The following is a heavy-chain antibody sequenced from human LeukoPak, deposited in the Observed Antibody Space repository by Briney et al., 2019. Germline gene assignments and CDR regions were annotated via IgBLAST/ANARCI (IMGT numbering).Heavy chain of an antibody. J-gene: IGHJ4*02. CDR3: ARLVAYSNYEGYFDY. D-gene: IGHD4-11*01. CDR1: GGSISSSSYY. Sequence: SETLSLTCTVSGGSISSSSYYWGWIRQPPGKGLEWTGSIYYSGSTYYNPSLKSRVTISVDTSKNQSSLKLSSVTAADTAVYYCARLVAYSNYEGYFDYWGQGTLVTVSS. CDR2: IYYSGST. V-gene: IGHV4-39*01.